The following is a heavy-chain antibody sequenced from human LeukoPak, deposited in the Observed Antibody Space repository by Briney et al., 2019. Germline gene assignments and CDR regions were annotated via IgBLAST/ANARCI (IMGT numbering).Heavy chain of an antibody. CDR3: ASRYCSSTSCPYNWFDP. Sequence: SETLSLTCTVSGGSISSYYWSWIRQPPGKGLEWIREINHSGSTNYNPSLKSRVTISVDTSKNQFSLKLSSVTAADTAVYYCASRYCSSTSCPYNWFDPWGQGTLVTVSS. CDR1: GGSISSYY. V-gene: IGHV4-34*01. J-gene: IGHJ5*02. CDR2: INHSGST. D-gene: IGHD2-2*01.